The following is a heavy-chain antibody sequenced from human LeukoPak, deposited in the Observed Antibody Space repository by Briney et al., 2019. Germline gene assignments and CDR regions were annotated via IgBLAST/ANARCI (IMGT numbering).Heavy chain of an antibody. Sequence: ASVKVSCKVSGYTLTELSMHWVRQAPGKGLEWMGGFDPEDGETIYAQKFQGRVTMTEDTSTDTAYMELSSLRSEDTAVYYCATGYSSSWDVSNDYFDYWGQGTLVTVSS. CDR3: ATGYSSSWDVSNDYFDY. J-gene: IGHJ4*02. V-gene: IGHV1-24*01. CDR1: GYTLTELS. D-gene: IGHD6-13*01. CDR2: FDPEDGET.